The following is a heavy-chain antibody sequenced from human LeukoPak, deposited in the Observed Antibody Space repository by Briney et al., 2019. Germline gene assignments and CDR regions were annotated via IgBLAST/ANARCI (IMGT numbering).Heavy chain of an antibody. J-gene: IGHJ3*02. CDR3: ARGQDYYDTSGYAFDI. CDR1: GGSISSSNYY. D-gene: IGHD3-22*01. CDR2: IYYSGST. V-gene: IGHV4-39*01. Sequence: SETLSLTCTVSGGSISSSNYYWGWIRQPPGKGLEWIGIIYYSGSTYYNPSLKSRVTISVDTSKNQFSLKLSSVTAADTAVYYCARGQDYYDTSGYAFDIWGQGTMVTVSS.